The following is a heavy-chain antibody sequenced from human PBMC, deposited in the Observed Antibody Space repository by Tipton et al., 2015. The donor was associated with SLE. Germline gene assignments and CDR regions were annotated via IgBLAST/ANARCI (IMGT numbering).Heavy chain of an antibody. CDR1: GYTFTSYG. CDR3: AGPGYCSSTSCYTRGAFDI. Sequence: QLVQSGAEVKKPGASAKVSCKASGYTFTSYGISWVRQAPGQGLEWMGWISAYNGNTNYAQKLQGRVTMTTDTSTSTAYMELRSLRSDDTAVYYCAGPGYCSSTSCYTRGAFDIWGQGTMVTVSS. J-gene: IGHJ3*02. V-gene: IGHV1-18*01. D-gene: IGHD2-2*02. CDR2: ISAYNGNT.